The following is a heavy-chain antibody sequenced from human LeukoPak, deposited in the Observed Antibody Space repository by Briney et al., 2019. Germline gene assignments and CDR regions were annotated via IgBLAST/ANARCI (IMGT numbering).Heavy chain of an antibody. V-gene: IGHV3-48*01. D-gene: IGHD2-2*01. CDR2: ISSSSSTI. CDR1: GFTFSSYS. J-gene: IGHJ5*02. CDR3: ARDLRVVPAAPGGWFDP. Sequence: QPGGSLRLSCAASGFTFSSYSMNWVRQAPGKGLEWVSYISSSSSTIYYADSVKGRFTISRDNAKNSLYLQMNSLRAEDTAVYYCARDLRVVPAAPGGWFDPWGQGTLVTVSS.